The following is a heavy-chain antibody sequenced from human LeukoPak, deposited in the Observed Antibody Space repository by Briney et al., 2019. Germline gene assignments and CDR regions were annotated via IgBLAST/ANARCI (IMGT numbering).Heavy chain of an antibody. D-gene: IGHD3-3*01. J-gene: IGHJ6*03. CDR3: ARQGYDFWSGYPGHYYYYMDV. CDR1: GGSISSSSYY. V-gene: IGHV4-39*01. CDR2: IYYSGST. Sequence: SETLSLTCTVFGGSISSSSYYWGWIRQPPGKGLEWIGSIYYSGSTYYNPSLKSRVTISVDTSKNQFSLKLSSVTAADTAVYYCARQGYDFWSGYPGHYYYYMDVWGKGTTVTVSS.